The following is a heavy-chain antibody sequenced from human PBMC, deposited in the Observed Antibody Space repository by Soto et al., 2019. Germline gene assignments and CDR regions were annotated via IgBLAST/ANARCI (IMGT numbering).Heavy chain of an antibody. CDR3: AGWGWLYCSGGSCFKKPFDY. V-gene: IGHV1-69*06. Sequence: QVQLVQSGAEVKKPGSSAKVSCKASGGTFNNYAINWVRQAPGEGLEWMGGIIPISGTTNYAQKFQGRVTITADKSTSTVYMELNSLGSGDTALYFCAGWGWLYCSGGSCFKKPFDYWGQGTLVTVSS. CDR1: GGTFNNYA. D-gene: IGHD2-15*01. CDR2: IIPISGTT. J-gene: IGHJ4*02.